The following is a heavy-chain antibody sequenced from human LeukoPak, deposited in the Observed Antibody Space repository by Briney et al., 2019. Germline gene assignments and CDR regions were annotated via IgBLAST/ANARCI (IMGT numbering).Heavy chain of an antibody. J-gene: IGHJ4*02. Sequence: ASVKVSCKASGYTFTSYDISWVRQATGQGLEWMGWMNPNSGNTGYAQKFQGRVTMTRNTSISTAYMELSSLRSEDTAVYYCARGGAYDYVWGSYHYFDYWGQGTLVTVSS. CDR2: MNPNSGNT. D-gene: IGHD3-16*02. CDR1: GYTFTSYD. CDR3: ARGGAYDYVWGSYHYFDY. V-gene: IGHV1-8*01.